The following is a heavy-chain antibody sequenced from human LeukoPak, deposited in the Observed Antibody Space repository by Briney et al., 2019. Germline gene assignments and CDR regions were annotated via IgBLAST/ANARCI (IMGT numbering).Heavy chain of an antibody. Sequence: GGSLTLSCAASGFTFHNYAMYLVRQAPGKGLEWAAFTTYDGSDKYYADSVKGRFTISRDNSKSPLYLQMNSLRAEDTAVYYCAKDRANAWSSDYWGQGPVLTVSS. CDR3: AKDRANAWSSDY. CDR2: TTYDGSDK. J-gene: IGHJ4*02. V-gene: IGHV3-30*02. D-gene: IGHD3-10*01. CDR1: GFTFHNYA.